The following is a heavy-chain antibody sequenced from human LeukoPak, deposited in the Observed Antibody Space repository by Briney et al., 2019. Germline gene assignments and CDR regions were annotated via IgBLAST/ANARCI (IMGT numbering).Heavy chain of an antibody. V-gene: IGHV1-18*01. CDR1: GYTFTSYG. D-gene: IGHD6-13*01. Sequence: ASVKVSCKASGYTFTSYGISWVRQAPGQGLEWMGWISAYNGNTNYAQKLQGRVTMTTDTSTSTAYMELRSLRSDDTAVYYCARDTLIAAAEFFRGDGMDVWGQGTTVTVSS. J-gene: IGHJ6*02. CDR3: ARDTLIAAAEFFRGDGMDV. CDR2: ISAYNGNT.